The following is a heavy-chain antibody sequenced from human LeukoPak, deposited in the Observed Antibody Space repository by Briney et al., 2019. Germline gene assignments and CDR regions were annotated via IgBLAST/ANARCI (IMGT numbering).Heavy chain of an antibody. CDR2: INSDGINT. Sequence: GGSLRLSCAASGFTFSNYWMHWVRQAPGKGLVWVSRINSDGINTSYADSVKGRFTISRDNAKNTLNLQMNSLRAEDTAVYYCARVQRGIAVALDYWGQGTLATVSS. CDR1: GFTFSNYW. D-gene: IGHD6-19*01. CDR3: ARVQRGIAVALDY. V-gene: IGHV3-74*01. J-gene: IGHJ4*02.